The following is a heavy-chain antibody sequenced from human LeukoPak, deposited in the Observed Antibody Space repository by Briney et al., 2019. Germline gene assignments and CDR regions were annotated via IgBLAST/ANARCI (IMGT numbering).Heavy chain of an antibody. CDR1: GYTFTGYY. CDR3: AREEGNHHYDSSGYGHLKY. D-gene: IGHD3-22*01. V-gene: IGHV1-2*02. Sequence: ASVKVSCKASGYTFTGYYMHWVRQAPGQGLEWMGWINPNSGGTNYQGRVTMTRDTSISTAYMELSRLRSDDTAVYYCAREEGNHHYDSSGYGHLKYWGQGTLVTVSS. CDR2: INPNSGGT. J-gene: IGHJ4*02.